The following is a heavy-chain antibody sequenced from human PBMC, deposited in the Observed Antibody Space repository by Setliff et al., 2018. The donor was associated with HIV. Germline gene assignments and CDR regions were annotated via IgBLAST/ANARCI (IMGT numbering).Heavy chain of an antibody. CDR1: GYSISSGYW. V-gene: IGHV4-28*03. CDR2: IYKGGST. D-gene: IGHD3-22*01. CDR3: ARGCDSTVDY. J-gene: IGHJ4*02. Sequence: PSETLSLTCVVSGYSISSGYWWGWIRQPPGKGLDWIGWIGYIYKGGSTYYKPSLKSRVTMSVDTSKNQFSLKLSSVTAADTAVYYCARGCDSTVDYWGQGTQVT.